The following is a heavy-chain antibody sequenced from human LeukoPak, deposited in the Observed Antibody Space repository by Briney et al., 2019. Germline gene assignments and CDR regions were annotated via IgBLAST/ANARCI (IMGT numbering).Heavy chain of an antibody. D-gene: IGHD6-13*01. V-gene: IGHV3-30*18. CDR3: AKAPYSSSWYPWFDP. CDR1: GFTFIGYG. J-gene: IGHJ5*02. Sequence: GGSLRLSLSLVGFTFIGYGMHLVRQGPGKGLEWVAVISYDGSNKYYADSVKGRFTISRDNSKNTLYLQMNSLRAEDTAVYYCAKAPYSSSWYPWFDPWGQGTLVTVSS. CDR2: ISYDGSNK.